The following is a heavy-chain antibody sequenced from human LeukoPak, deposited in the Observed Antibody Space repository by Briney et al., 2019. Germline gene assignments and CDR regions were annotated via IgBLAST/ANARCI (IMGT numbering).Heavy chain of an antibody. J-gene: IGHJ4*02. Sequence: GGSLRLSCAASGFPFDDYGMHWVRQAPGKGLEWVSGIRWSTDSVGYADSVRGRFTISRDKAKNSLYIQMNSLRAEDTALYYCVKDFGQTTAAIAYWGQGTLVTVSS. D-gene: IGHD2-2*01. V-gene: IGHV3-9*01. CDR2: IRWSTDSV. CDR1: GFPFDDYG. CDR3: VKDFGQTTAAIAY.